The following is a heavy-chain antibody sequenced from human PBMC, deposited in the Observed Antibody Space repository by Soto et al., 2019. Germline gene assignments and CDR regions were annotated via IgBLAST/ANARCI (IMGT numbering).Heavy chain of an antibody. V-gene: IGHV3-30-3*01. Sequence: QVQLVESGGGVVQPGRSLRLSCAASGFTFSSYAMHWVRQAPGKGLEWVAVISYDGSKKYYADSVKGRFTISRDNSKNTLYLQMNSLRAEDTAVYYCARYIVVVTATYAFAIWGQGTMVTVSS. CDR3: ARYIVVVTATYAFAI. CDR2: ISYDGSKK. CDR1: GFTFSSYA. J-gene: IGHJ3*02. D-gene: IGHD2-21*02.